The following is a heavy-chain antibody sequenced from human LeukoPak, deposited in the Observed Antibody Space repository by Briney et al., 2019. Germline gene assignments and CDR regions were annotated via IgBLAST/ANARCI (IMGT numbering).Heavy chain of an antibody. Sequence: SETLSLTCTVSGYSISSGYYWGWIRQPPGKGLEWIGSFYDSGNTYYNPSLKSRVTISVDTSKNQFSLKLSSVTAADTAVYYCASGGSGSYFYWGQGTLVTVSS. CDR3: ASGGSGSYFY. V-gene: IGHV4-38-2*02. CDR2: FYDSGNT. CDR1: GYSISSGYY. D-gene: IGHD3-10*01. J-gene: IGHJ4*02.